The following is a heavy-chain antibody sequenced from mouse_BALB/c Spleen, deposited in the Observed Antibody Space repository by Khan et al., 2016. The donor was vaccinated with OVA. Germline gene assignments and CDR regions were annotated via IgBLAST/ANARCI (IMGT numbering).Heavy chain of an antibody. V-gene: IGHV5-17*02. CDR2: IISGSSTI. D-gene: IGHD2-10*02. CDR1: GFTFSSFG. CDR3: ARSLAPMDY. Sequence: EVELVESGGGLVQPGGSRKLSCAASGFTFSSFGMHWVRQAPEKGMEWVAYIISGSSTIYYADTVKGRFTISRDNPKNTLFLQMTSLRSEDTAMYYCARSLAPMDYWGQGTSVTVSS. J-gene: IGHJ4*01.